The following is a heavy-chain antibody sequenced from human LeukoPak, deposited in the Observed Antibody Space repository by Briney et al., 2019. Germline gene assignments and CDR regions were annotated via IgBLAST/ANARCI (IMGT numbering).Heavy chain of an antibody. J-gene: IGHJ4*02. V-gene: IGHV4-34*01. CDR3: AREGDYYDSSGYGY. CDR1: GGSFSGYY. CDR2: INHSGST. D-gene: IGHD3-22*01. Sequence: NTSETLSLTRAVYGGSFSGYYWSWIRQPPGKGLEWIGEINHSGSTNYNPSLKSRVTISVDTSKNQFSLKLSSVTAADTAVYYCAREGDYYDSSGYGYWGQGTLVTVSS.